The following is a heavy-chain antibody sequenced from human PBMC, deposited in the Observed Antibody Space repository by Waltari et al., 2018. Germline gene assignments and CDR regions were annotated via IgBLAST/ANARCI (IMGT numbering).Heavy chain of an antibody. CDR3: AKGPAARTNWFDP. D-gene: IGHD2-2*01. J-gene: IGHJ5*02. V-gene: IGHV3-23*01. Sequence: EVQLLESGGGLVQPGGSLRLACAASGSTFRCFDMSWVRQAQGKGLEWVSVIGSSGRNTYYADSVKGRFTISRDDSKNTLYLQMNSLRAEDTAVYYCAKGPAARTNWFDPWGQGTLVTVSS. CDR1: GSTFRCFD. CDR2: IGSSGRNT.